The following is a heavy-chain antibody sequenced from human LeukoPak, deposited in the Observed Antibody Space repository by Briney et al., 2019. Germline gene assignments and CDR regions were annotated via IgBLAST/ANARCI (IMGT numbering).Heavy chain of an antibody. CDR3: AKAGAVCSSTSCYANY. D-gene: IGHD2-2*01. J-gene: IGHJ4*02. V-gene: IGHV3-23*01. CDR2: ISGSGGST. Sequence: GGSLRLSCAASGFTFSSYAMSWVRQAPGKGLEWVSAISGSGGSTYYADSVKGRFTISRDNSKNTLYLQMHSLRAEDTAVYYCAKAGAVCSSTSCYANYWGQGTLVTVSS. CDR1: GFTFSSYA.